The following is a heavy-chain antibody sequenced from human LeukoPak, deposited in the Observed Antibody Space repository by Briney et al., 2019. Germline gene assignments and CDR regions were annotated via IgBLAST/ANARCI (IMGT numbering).Heavy chain of an antibody. CDR3: ASSGYNGFDP. J-gene: IGHJ5*02. D-gene: IGHD3-22*01. V-gene: IGHV4-38-2*01. CDR2: IYHSGST. Sequence: PSETLSLTCAVSGYSISSGYYWGWIRQPPGKGLEWIGIIYHSGSTYYNPSLKSRVTISVDTSKNQFSLKLSFVTAADTAVYYCASSGYNGFDPWGQGTLVTVSS. CDR1: GYSISSGYY.